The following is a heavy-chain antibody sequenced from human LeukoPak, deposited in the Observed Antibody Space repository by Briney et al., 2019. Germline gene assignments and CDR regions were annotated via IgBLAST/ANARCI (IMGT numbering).Heavy chain of an antibody. V-gene: IGHV4-59*01. CDR1: GGSISSYY. J-gene: IGHJ3*02. D-gene: IGHD3-22*01. CDR2: IYYSGST. CDR3: ARDPHDSSASAFDI. Sequence: KPSETLSLTCTVSGGSISSYYWSWIRQPPGKGLEWIGYIYYSGSTNYNPSLKSRVTISVDTSKNQFSLKLSSVTAADTAVYYCARDPHDSSASAFDIWGQGTMVTVSS.